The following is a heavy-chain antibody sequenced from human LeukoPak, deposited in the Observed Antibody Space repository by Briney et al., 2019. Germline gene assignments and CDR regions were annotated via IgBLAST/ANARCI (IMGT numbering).Heavy chain of an antibody. CDR2: IYSGGDT. CDR1: GFTVSNNY. J-gene: IGHJ1*01. D-gene: IGHD6-19*01. V-gene: IGHV3-53*01. CDR3: AVLNSGWRFQH. Sequence: GGSLRLSCAVSGFTVSNNYMSWVRQAPGKGLECVSLIYSGGDTYYADSVKGRFTISRDNSKNTLYLQMNSLGAEDTAVYYCAVLNSGWRFQHWGQGTLVTVSS.